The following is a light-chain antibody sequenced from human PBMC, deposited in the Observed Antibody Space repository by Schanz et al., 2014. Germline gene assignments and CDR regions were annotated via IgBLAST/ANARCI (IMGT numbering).Light chain of an antibody. CDR1: QDISNY. CDR3: QQSYSVSSS. Sequence: DIQMTQSPSSLSASVGDRVTITCQASQDISNYLNWYQQKPGKAPKLLIYDASNLETGVPSRFSGSGSGTDFTFTISSLQPEDFATYYCQQSYSVSSSFGQGSKVEIK. V-gene: IGKV1-33*01. J-gene: IGKJ2*03. CDR2: DAS.